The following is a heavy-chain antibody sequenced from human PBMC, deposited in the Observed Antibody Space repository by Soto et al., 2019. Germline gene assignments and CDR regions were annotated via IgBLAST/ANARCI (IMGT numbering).Heavy chain of an antibody. D-gene: IGHD3-10*01. CDR3: ARARSGGMDV. V-gene: IGHV4-4*02. CDR2: IFHSGST. CDR1: GGSISSRNW. J-gene: IGHJ6*02. Sequence: QVQLQESGPGLVKPSGTLSLTCAVSGGSISSRNWWSWVRQPPGKGLEWIGEIFHSGSTNYNPSLKSRLTISVDKSKTHFSLKVPSVTAADTAVYYCARARSGGMDVWGQGTTVTVSS.